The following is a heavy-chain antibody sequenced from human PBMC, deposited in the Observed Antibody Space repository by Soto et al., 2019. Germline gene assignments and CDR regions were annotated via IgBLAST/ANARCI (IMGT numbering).Heavy chain of an antibody. CDR2: VNPDGTTT. Sequence: EVQLVESGGGLVQPGGSLRLSCAASGFTFSTYWMHWVRQVPGKGLVWVSRVNPDGTTTNYAASVKGRFTISRDNAKNTLHRQMNSLTVDDTAVYFCARDLAGVDDSWGQGTLVTVSS. V-gene: IGHV3-74*01. J-gene: IGHJ4*02. CDR3: ARDLAGVDDS. D-gene: IGHD7-27*01. CDR1: GFTFSTYW.